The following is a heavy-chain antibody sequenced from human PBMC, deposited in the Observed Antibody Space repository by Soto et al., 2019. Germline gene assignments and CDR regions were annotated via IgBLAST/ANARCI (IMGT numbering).Heavy chain of an antibody. CDR2: IIPIFGTA. Sequence: VASVKVSCKASGGTFSSYSISWVLQAPGQGLEWMGGIIPIFGTANYAQKFQGRVTITADESTSTAYMELSSLRSEDTAVYYCASSKRDSYTFDYWGQGTLVTVSS. V-gene: IGHV1-69*13. CDR1: GGTFSSYS. CDR3: ASSKRDSYTFDY. J-gene: IGHJ4*02. D-gene: IGHD5-18*01.